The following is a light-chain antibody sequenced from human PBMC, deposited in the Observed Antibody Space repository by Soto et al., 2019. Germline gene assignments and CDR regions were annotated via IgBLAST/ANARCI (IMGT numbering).Light chain of an antibody. CDR3: QQYNNWPPST. Sequence: EIVMTQSPATLSVSPGERATLSCRASQGVSSNLAWYQQKPGQAPRLLIYGASTRATGIPARFSGSGSGTEFSLIISSLQSAEFAVYYLQQYNNWPPSTFGQGTKLEIK. CDR2: GAS. J-gene: IGKJ2*01. CDR1: QGVSSN. V-gene: IGKV3-15*01.